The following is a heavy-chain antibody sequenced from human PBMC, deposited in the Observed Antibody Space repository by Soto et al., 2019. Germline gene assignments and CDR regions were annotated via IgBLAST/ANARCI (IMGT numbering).Heavy chain of an antibody. CDR2: IYSGGST. D-gene: IGHD2-15*01. J-gene: IGHJ4*02. CDR1: GFTVSSNY. Sequence: GGSLRLSCAASGFTVSSNYMSWVRQAPGKGLEWVSVIYSGGSTYYADSVKGRFTISRHNSKNTLYLQMNSLRAEDTAVYYCARMGFYYCSGGSCSYFDYWGQGTLVTVSS. CDR3: ARMGFYYCSGGSCSYFDY. V-gene: IGHV3-53*04.